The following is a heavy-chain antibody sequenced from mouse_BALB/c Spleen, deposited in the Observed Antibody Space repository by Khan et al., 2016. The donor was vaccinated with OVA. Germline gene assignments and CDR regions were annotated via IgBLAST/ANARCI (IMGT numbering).Heavy chain of an antibody. CDR3: ARWPRGY. Sequence: VQLQQPGAELVKPGASVKLSCTASGYNIKDTYMHWVKQRPEQGLEWIGRIDPANGNTKYDPKFQDKATITADTPSNTAYLQLSSLTSEDTAVYYCARWPRGYWGQGTTLTVSS. J-gene: IGHJ2*01. CDR2: IDPANGNT. V-gene: IGHV14-3*02. CDR1: GYNIKDTY.